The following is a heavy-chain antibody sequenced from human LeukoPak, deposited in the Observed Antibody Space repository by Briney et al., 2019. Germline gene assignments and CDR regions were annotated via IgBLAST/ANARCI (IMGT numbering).Heavy chain of an antibody. Sequence: ASVKVSCKASGYTFTSYGISWVRQAPGQGLEWMGWISAYNGNTNYAQKLQGRVTMTTDTSTSTAYMELSSLRSEDTAVYYCARDSANNYDFWSGYYTNWFDPWGQGTLVTVSS. CDR2: ISAYNGNT. D-gene: IGHD3-3*01. J-gene: IGHJ5*02. V-gene: IGHV1-18*01. CDR1: GYTFTSYG. CDR3: ARDSANNYDFWSGYYTNWFDP.